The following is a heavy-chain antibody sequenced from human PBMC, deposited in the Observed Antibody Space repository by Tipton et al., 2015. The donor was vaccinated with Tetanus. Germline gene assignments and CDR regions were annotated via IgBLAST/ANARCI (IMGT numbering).Heavy chain of an antibody. D-gene: IGHD2-2*03. CDR1: GGSISTYH. CDR2: VDYFGST. Sequence: TLSLTCTVSGGSISTYHWNWIRQSPGKGLEWIGYVDYFGSTKINPSLKSRVAMSVDTAENQLSLRLTSVTAADTAVFYCARRPNWMNYFDSWGHGNLVTVSS. J-gene: IGHJ4*01. V-gene: IGHV4-59*12. CDR3: ARRPNWMNYFDS.